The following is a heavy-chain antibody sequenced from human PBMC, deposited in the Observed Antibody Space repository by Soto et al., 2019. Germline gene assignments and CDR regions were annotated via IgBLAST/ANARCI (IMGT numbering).Heavy chain of an antibody. J-gene: IGHJ4*02. D-gene: IGHD1-26*01. CDR3: ARGVTYSGSYFEPVDY. Sequence: PGGSLRLSCAASGFTFSNYSSNWVRQAPGKGLEWVSSISPSTSYIYYSDSVMGRFTISRDNAKNSLYLQMNSLTAEDTAVYYCARGVTYSGSYFEPVDYWGQGTLVTVYS. V-gene: IGHV3-21*01. CDR1: GFTFSNYS. CDR2: ISPSTSYI.